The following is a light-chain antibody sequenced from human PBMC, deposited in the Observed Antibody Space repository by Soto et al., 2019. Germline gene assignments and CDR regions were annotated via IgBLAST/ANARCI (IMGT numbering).Light chain of an antibody. J-gene: IGLJ3*02. Sequence: QSALTQPASVSGSPGQSITISCTGTSSYVGIFDYVSWYQHHPGKAPKLMIYEVNNRPSGVSNRFSGSKSGNTASLTISWIQAEDEADYYCSSYTISTTLVFGGGTKLTVL. CDR3: SSYTISTTLV. CDR2: EVN. V-gene: IGLV2-14*01. CDR1: SSYVGIFDY.